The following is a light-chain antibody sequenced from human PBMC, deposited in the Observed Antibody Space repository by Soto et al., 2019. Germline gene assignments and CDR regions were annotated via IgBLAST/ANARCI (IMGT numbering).Light chain of an antibody. CDR3: CSYAGSNTYV. CDR2: EGT. V-gene: IGLV2-23*01. J-gene: IGLJ1*01. CDR1: SSDVGSYDL. Sequence: QSALTQPASVSGSPGQAITISCTGTSSDVGSYDLVSWYQQHPGKPPKLMIYEGTKRPSGISNRFSGSKSGNTASLTISGLQAEDETDYYYCSYAGSNTYVFGTGTKLTVL.